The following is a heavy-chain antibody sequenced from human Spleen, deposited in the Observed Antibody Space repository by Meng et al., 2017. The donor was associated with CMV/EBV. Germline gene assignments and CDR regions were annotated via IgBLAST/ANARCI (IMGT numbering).Heavy chain of an antibody. D-gene: IGHD1/OR15-1a*01. CDR1: GDTFTGYY. Sequence: VSGKAAGDTFTGYYIHWVRQAPGRGLEWMGWINANSGDTYYAQRFPGRVTMTRDTSINTAYMELYRLRSDDTAVYYCARGRLEHVDYWGQGTLVTVSS. J-gene: IGHJ4*02. CDR3: ARGRLEHVDY. V-gene: IGHV1-2*02. CDR2: INANSGDT.